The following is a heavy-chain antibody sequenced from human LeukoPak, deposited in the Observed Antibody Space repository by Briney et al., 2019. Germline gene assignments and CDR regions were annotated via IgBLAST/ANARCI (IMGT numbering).Heavy chain of an antibody. J-gene: IGHJ4*02. V-gene: IGHV3-7*03. CDR2: IKQDGSEE. CDR1: GFIFSSSW. CDR3: AKGGWYPDY. D-gene: IGHD6-19*01. Sequence: TGGSPRLSCAASGFIFSSSWMSWVRHIPEKGLEWVAYIKQDGSEEWYVDSVKGRFIISRDNAKNSLYLQMNSLRAEDTALYVCAKGGWYPDYWGQGTLVTVSS.